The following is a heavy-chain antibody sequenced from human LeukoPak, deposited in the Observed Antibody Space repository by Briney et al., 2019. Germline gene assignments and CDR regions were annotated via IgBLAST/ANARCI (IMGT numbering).Heavy chain of an antibody. J-gene: IGHJ4*02. Sequence: GGSLRLSCAASGFTFSDYYMDWVRQAPGKGLEWVGRIRNKANSYTTEYAASVKGRFTISRDDSKNSLYLQMNSLKTEDTAVYYCARDLGSGSYGYWGQGTLVTVSS. CDR1: GFTFSDYY. CDR3: ARDLGSGSYGY. V-gene: IGHV3-72*01. CDR2: IRNKANSYTT. D-gene: IGHD1-26*01.